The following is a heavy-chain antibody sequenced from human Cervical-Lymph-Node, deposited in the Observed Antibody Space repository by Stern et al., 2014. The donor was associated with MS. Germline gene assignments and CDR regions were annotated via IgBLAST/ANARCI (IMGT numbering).Heavy chain of an antibody. V-gene: IGHV4-59*08. J-gene: IGHJ3*02. CDR3: ASQHSSGWFAFDI. CDR1: GGSISSSY. D-gene: IGHD6-19*01. Sequence: QVQLQESGPGLVNSSETLTLTCTVTGGSISSSYWSWIRQPPGKGLEFIGYIYYSGSTNYNPSFKSRVTISVDSFKNQFSLRLNSFTAADTAMYYCASQHSSGWFAFDIWGHGTTVTVSS. CDR2: IYYSGST.